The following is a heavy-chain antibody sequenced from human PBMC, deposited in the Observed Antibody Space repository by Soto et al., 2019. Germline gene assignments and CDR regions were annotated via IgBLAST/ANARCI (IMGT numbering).Heavy chain of an antibody. J-gene: IGHJ3*02. D-gene: IGHD3-22*01. Sequence: XSVKVSCKASGYTFTSYGISWVRQAPGQGLEWMGWISAYNGNTNYAQKLQGRVTMTTDTSTSTAYMELRSLRSDDTAVYYCAREVYYYDSSGYKSDAFDIWGQGTMVTGSS. CDR2: ISAYNGNT. CDR1: GYTFTSYG. V-gene: IGHV1-18*04. CDR3: AREVYYYDSSGYKSDAFDI.